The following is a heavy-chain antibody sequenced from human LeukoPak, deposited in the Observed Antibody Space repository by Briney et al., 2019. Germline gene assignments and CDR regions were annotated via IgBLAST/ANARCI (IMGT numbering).Heavy chain of an antibody. Sequence: SETLSLTCAVYGGSFSGYYWSWIRQPPGKGLEWIGEINHSGSTNYNPSLKSRVTISVDTSKNQFSLKLSSVTAADTVVYYCARGVAGYSSSWYSWGQGTLVTVSS. CDR1: GGSFSGYY. V-gene: IGHV4-34*01. J-gene: IGHJ4*02. D-gene: IGHD6-13*01. CDR2: INHSGST. CDR3: ARGVAGYSSSWYS.